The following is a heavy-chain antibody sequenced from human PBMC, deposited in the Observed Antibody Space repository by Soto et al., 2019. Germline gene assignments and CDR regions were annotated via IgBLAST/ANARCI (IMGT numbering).Heavy chain of an antibody. Sequence: SCAPSGFTFSSYGMHWARQAPGKGLEWVAVIWYDGSNKVYADSVKGRFTISRDNSKNTLYLQMHSLRAEDTAVYYCARDLSGDYGALDTWGQGTMVTV. CDR3: ARDLSGDYGALDT. V-gene: IGHV3-33*01. CDR1: GFTFSSYG. J-gene: IGHJ3*02. D-gene: IGHD4-17*01. CDR2: IWYDGSNK.